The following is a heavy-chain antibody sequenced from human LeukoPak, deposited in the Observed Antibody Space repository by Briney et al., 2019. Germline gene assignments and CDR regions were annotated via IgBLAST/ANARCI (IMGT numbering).Heavy chain of an antibody. CDR3: ARDPACSSTSCSDY. Sequence: PGGSLRLSCAASGFSFNTHCMNWVRQTPGKGLQWVSLINSDGSSTNYADSVKGRFTISRDNAKNSLYLQMNSLRAEDTAVYYCARDPACSSTSCSDYWGQGTLVTVSS. D-gene: IGHD2-2*01. J-gene: IGHJ4*02. CDR1: GFSFNTHC. V-gene: IGHV3-74*01. CDR2: INSDGSST.